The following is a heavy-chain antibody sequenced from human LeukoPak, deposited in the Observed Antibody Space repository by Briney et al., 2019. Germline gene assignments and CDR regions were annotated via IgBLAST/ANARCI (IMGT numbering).Heavy chain of an antibody. J-gene: IGHJ1*01. CDR3: ARGGTLEYFQH. V-gene: IGHV3-48*03. CDR2: ISSSGNTI. CDR1: GFTFSSYE. Sequence: GGSLRLSCAASGFTFSSYEMNWVRQAPGKGLEWVSYISSSGNTIYYADSVKGRFTISRDNAKNSLYLQMNSLRAEDTAVYYCARGGTLEYFQHWGQGTLVTVSS.